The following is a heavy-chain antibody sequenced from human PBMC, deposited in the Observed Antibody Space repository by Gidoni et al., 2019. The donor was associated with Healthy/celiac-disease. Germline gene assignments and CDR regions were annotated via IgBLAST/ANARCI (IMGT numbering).Heavy chain of an antibody. J-gene: IGHJ4*02. V-gene: IGHV2-5*02. CDR2: IYWDDDK. CDR1: GFSLRTIGVG. CDR3: AHSPLPLYGSGIYYNY. D-gene: IGHD3-10*01. Sequence: QLTLKASGPTLVKPTQTLTLTCTFSGFSLRTIGVGVGWILQPPGKALEWLALIYWDDDKHYSPALKSRLTITKDTSKNQVVLTMTNMYPVDTATYYCAHSPLPLYGSGIYYNYWGQGTLFTVSS.